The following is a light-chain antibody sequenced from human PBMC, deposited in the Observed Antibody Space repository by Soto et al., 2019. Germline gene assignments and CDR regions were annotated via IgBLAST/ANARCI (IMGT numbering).Light chain of an antibody. CDR1: QGISKY. J-gene: IGKJ1*01. CDR2: AAS. V-gene: IGKV1-27*01. Sequence: DIQMTQSPSSLSASVGDIVTMTCRASQGISKYLAWYQQKPGKVPTLLIYAASTLQSGVPSRFSGSGSGTHFTLTISSLQPEDVATYYCQKYNSAPQTFGQGTKVEIK. CDR3: QKYNSAPQT.